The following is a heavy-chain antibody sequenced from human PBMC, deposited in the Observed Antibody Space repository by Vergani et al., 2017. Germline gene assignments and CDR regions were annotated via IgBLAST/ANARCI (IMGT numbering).Heavy chain of an antibody. V-gene: IGHV3-11*04. CDR3: SKNPGISTPRHYYAMDV. Sequence: LDESGGGSVKPGGSLRLSCAASGFKFSDHYKSWIRQAPGKGLEWVSHISPGASTVSYTDSVTGRFTVSRDNDNNSLTLDMTTQRVEDTAVYYWSKNPGISTPRHYYAMDVWGQGTTVTVSS. D-gene: IGHD1-14*01. CDR1: GFKFSDHY. J-gene: IGHJ6*02. CDR2: ISPGASTV.